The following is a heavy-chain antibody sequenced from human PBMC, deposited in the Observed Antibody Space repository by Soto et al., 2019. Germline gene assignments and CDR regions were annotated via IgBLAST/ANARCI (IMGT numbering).Heavy chain of an antibody. J-gene: IGHJ4*02. CDR2: ISYDGSNK. CDR3: ARDLVRGDGYNDYSDY. Sequence: VESGGGVVQPGRSLRLSCAASGFTFSSYAMHWVRQAPGKGLEWVAVISYDGSNKYYADSVKGRFTISRDNSKNTLYLQMNSLRAEDTAVYYCARDLVRGDGYNDYSDYWGQGTLVTVSS. V-gene: IGHV3-30-3*01. D-gene: IGHD5-12*01. CDR1: GFTFSSYA.